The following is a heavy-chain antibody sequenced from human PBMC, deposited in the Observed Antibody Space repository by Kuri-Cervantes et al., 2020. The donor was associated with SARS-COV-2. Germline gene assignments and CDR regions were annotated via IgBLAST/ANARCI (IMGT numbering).Heavy chain of an antibody. Sequence: GESLKISCAASGFTFSSYSMNWVRQAPGKGLEWVSYISSSSSTIYYADSVKGRFTISRDNAKNSLYLQMNSLRDEDTAVYYCASFEVGEHWGQGTLVTVSS. D-gene: IGHD3-3*01. CDR3: ASFEVGEH. J-gene: IGHJ4*02. CDR2: ISSSSSTI. CDR1: GFTFSSYS. V-gene: IGHV3-48*02.